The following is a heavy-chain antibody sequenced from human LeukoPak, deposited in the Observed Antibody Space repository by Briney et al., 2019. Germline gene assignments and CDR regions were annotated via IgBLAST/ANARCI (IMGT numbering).Heavy chain of an antibody. CDR2: ISSSGSTI. CDR3: ARAAENYGGRFDS. Sequence: GGSLRLSCAASGFTFSSYEMNWVRQAPGKGLEWVAYISSSGSTIYYADSVKGRFTISRDNAKNSLYLQMNSLRAEDTAVYYCARAAENYGGRFDSWGQGTLVTVSS. CDR1: GFTFSSYE. V-gene: IGHV3-48*03. D-gene: IGHD3-16*01. J-gene: IGHJ4*02.